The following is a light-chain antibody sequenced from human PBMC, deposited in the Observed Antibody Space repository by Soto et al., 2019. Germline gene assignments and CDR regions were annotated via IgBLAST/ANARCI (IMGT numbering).Light chain of an antibody. Sequence: QSALTQPRSVSGSPGQSVTIPCTGTSSDVGGYNYVSWYQQHPGKAPKLMIYDVSKRPSGVPDRFSGSKSGNTASLTISGLQAEDEADYYCCSYAGSYFYVFGTGTKLTVL. CDR2: DVS. V-gene: IGLV2-11*01. CDR1: SSDVGGYNY. CDR3: CSYAGSYFYV. J-gene: IGLJ1*01.